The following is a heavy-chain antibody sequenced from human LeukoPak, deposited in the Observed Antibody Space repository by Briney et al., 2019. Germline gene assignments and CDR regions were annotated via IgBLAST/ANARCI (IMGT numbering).Heavy chain of an antibody. CDR1: GFTFSSYA. V-gene: IGHV3-30*04. J-gene: IGHJ4*02. D-gene: IGHD3-10*01. CDR2: ISYDGSNK. Sequence: GRSLRLSCAASGFTFSSYAMHWVRQAPGKGLEWVAVISYDGSNKYYADSVKGRFTISRDNSKSTLYLQMNSLRPEDTAIYYCAREGYYGSGSPPSLYFDYWGQGTLVTVSS. CDR3: AREGYYGSGSPPSLYFDY.